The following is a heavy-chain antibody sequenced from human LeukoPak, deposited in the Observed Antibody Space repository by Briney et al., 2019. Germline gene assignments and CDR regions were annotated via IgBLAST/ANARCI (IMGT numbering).Heavy chain of an antibody. V-gene: IGHV3-11*04. Sequence: GGSLRLSCAASGFTFSDYYMSWIRQAPGKGLEWVSYISSSGSTIYYADSVKGRFTISRDNAKNSLYLQMNSLRAENTAVYYCARELWELLVDYWGQGTLVTVSS. CDR3: ARELWELLVDY. J-gene: IGHJ4*02. CDR2: ISSSGSTI. CDR1: GFTFSDYY. D-gene: IGHD1-26*01.